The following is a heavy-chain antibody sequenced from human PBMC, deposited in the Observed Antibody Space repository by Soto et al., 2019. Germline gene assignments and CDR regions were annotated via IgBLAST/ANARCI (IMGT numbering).Heavy chain of an antibody. Sequence: QVQLQESGPGLVKPSQTLSLTCTVSGGSISSGGYYWSWIRQHPGKGLEWIGYIYYSGSTYYNPSLKSRVTRAVDTSKNQFSLKLSSVTAADTAVYYCARVRYCSGGSCYSHIDYWGQGTLVTVSS. D-gene: IGHD2-15*01. CDR1: GGSISSGGYY. J-gene: IGHJ4*02. V-gene: IGHV4-31*03. CDR2: IYYSGST. CDR3: ARVRYCSGGSCYSHIDY.